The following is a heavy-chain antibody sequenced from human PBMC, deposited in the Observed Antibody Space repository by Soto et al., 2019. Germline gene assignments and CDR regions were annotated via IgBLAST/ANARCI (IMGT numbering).Heavy chain of an antibody. D-gene: IGHD2-15*01. V-gene: IGHV4-34*01. CDR2: INHSGST. CDR3: ARTRVLLQDSLDP. J-gene: IGHJ5*02. Sequence: PSETLSLTCAVYGGSFSGYYWSWIRQPPGKGLEWIGEINHSGSTNYNPSLKSRVTISVDTSKNQFSLKLSSVTAADTAVYYCARTRVLLQDSLDPWGQGPLVTVST. CDR1: GGSFSGYY.